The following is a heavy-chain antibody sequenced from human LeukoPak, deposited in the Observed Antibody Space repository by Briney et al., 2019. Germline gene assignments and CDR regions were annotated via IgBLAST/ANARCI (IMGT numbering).Heavy chain of an antibody. V-gene: IGHV1-46*01. CDR2: INPSGGST. D-gene: IGHD5-18*01. Sequence: ASVKVSCKSSGYTFTSYYIHWVLQAPGQGLEWMGIINPSGGSTSYAQKFQGRVTVTRDTSTSTLYMELSSLRSEDTAVYYCARGGWIQLSPFDYWGQGTLVTVSS. CDR3: ARGGWIQLSPFDY. CDR1: GYTFTSYY. J-gene: IGHJ4*02.